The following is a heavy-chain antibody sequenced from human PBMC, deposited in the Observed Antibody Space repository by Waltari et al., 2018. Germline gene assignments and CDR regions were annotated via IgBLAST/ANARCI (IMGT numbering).Heavy chain of an antibody. CDR2: LDFGGST. D-gene: IGHD3-10*01. CDR3: ARGDTSNWFASYFDF. V-gene: IGHV4-59*01. Sequence: QVRLQESGPGLVKPSETLSLTCTVSAASISSYYWSWIRQPPGKVLEWIAYLDFGGSTSYHPSLKSRVAISGDTSKKQFSLRLSSVTAADTAVYYCARGDTSNWFASYFDFWGQGILVSVSS. J-gene: IGHJ4*02. CDR1: AASISSYY.